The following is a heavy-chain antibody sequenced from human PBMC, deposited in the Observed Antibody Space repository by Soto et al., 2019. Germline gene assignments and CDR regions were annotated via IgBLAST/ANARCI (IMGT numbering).Heavy chain of an antibody. D-gene: IGHD2-2*01. Sequence: EVQLLESGGGLVQPGGSLRLSCAASGFTFSSYAMNWVRQAPGKGLEWVSAVSGSGGSTYYADSVKGRFTISRDNSKNTLFLQMNSLRAEDTAVYYCAKGHFPYCSSTSCYASDYWGQGTMVTVSS. CDR3: AKGHFPYCSSTSCYASDY. CDR2: VSGSGGST. CDR1: GFTFSSYA. V-gene: IGHV3-23*01. J-gene: IGHJ4*02.